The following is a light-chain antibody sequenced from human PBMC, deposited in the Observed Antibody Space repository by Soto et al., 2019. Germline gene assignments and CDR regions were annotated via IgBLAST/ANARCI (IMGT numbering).Light chain of an antibody. CDR3: AAWDDSLNGPV. CDR1: SSNIGIND. V-gene: IGLV1-36*01. J-gene: IGLJ2*01. CDR2: YDD. Sequence: QSVVTQPPSASGTPGQRVTISCSGSSSNIGINDVYWYQQLPGKAPKLLIYYDDLLPSGVSDRFSGSKSGTSASLAISGLQSEDEAGYYCAAWDDSLNGPVFGGGTKLTVL.